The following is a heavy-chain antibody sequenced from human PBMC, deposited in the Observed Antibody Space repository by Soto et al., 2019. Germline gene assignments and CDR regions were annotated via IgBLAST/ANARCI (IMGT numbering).Heavy chain of an antibody. Sequence: SETLSLTCSVSGASVSSGDYYWSWIRQPPGKGLEWIGYISYGGRTSYNPSLKGRVSISVDTSNNQFSLKLTSVTAADTAVYYCMLGSGWKDFDYWGQGTLVTVSS. J-gene: IGHJ4*02. V-gene: IGHV4-30-4*01. CDR3: MLGSGWKDFDY. CDR1: GASVSSGDYY. D-gene: IGHD3-22*01. CDR2: ISYGGRT.